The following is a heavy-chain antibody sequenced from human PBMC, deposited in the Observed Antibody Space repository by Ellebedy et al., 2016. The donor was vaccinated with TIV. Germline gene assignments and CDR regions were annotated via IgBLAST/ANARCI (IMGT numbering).Heavy chain of an antibody. CDR2: IWYDGSNK. D-gene: IGHD6-13*01. CDR3: AKAPSHSSSWSHY. J-gene: IGHJ4*02. Sequence: GESLKISCAASGFTFSSYSMNWVRQAQGKGLEWVAVIWYDGSNKYYADSVKGRFTISRDNSKNTLYLQMNSLRAEDTAVYYCAKAPSHSSSWSHYWGQGTLVTVSS. V-gene: IGHV3-33*06. CDR1: GFTFSSYS.